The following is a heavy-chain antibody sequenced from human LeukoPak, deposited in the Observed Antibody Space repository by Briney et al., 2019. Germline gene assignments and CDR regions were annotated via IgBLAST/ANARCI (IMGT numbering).Heavy chain of an antibody. D-gene: IGHD4-17*01. J-gene: IGHJ6*02. V-gene: IGHV3-30*18. CDR3: AKSFAVTTHSYYGIDV. Sequence: PGGSLRLSCAASGFTFSAYGMHWARQAPGKGLEWVAIISYDGREKYYADSVKGRFTISRNSSISTVHLQMNSLGLEDTAVYYSAKSFAVTTHSYYGIDVWGQGTTVTVSS. CDR1: GFTFSAYG. CDR2: ISYDGREK.